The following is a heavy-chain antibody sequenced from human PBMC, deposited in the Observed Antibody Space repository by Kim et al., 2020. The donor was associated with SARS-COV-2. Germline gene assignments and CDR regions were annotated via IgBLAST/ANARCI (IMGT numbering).Heavy chain of an antibody. V-gene: IGHV1-8*01. D-gene: IGHD2-2*02. J-gene: IGHJ4*02. Sequence: AKKLPGRVTMTTNTSISTAYMELSSLRSEDTAVYYCARERYTSAAGGDFWGQGTLVTVSS. CDR3: ARERYTSAAGGDF.